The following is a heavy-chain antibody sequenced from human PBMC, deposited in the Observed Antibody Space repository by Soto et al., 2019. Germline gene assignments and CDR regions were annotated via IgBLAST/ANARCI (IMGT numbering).Heavy chain of an antibody. CDR1: GGSISSYY. Sequence: PSETLSLTCTVSGGSISSYYWSWIRQPPGKGLEWIGYIYFRGTTNYNPSLKSRVTMSADTSKNQFSLKLNSVTAAGTAAYYCARMNYYDTSGYPFDYWGQGMMVTVSS. D-gene: IGHD3-22*01. CDR3: ARMNYYDTSGYPFDY. CDR2: IYFRGTT. J-gene: IGHJ4*02. V-gene: IGHV4-59*01.